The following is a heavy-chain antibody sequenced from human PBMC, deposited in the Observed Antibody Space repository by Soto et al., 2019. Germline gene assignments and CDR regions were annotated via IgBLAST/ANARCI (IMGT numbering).Heavy chain of an antibody. CDR3: ARDGYSGPAGV. Sequence: GASVKVSCKASGYTFTSYYMHWVRQAPGQGLEWMGIINPSGGSTSYAQKFQGRVTMTRDTSTSTAYMELRSLRSDDTAVYYCARDGYSGPAGVWGKGTTVTVSS. CDR2: INPSGGST. V-gene: IGHV1-46*01. D-gene: IGHD5-12*01. J-gene: IGHJ6*04. CDR1: GYTFTSYY.